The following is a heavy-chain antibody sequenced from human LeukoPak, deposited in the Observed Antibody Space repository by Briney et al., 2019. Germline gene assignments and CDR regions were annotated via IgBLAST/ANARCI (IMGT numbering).Heavy chain of an antibody. CDR1: GGSISSGVYY. D-gene: IGHD2-2*01. J-gene: IGHJ6*02. CDR2: IYYSGST. V-gene: IGHV4-31*03. CDR3: ARYCSSTSCYHYGMDV. Sequence: PSETLSLTCTVSGGSISSGVYYWSWIRQHPGKGLEWIGYIYYSGSTYYNPSLKNRVTISVDTSKNQFSLKLSSVTAADTAVYYCARYCSSTSCYHYGMDVWGQGTTVTVSS.